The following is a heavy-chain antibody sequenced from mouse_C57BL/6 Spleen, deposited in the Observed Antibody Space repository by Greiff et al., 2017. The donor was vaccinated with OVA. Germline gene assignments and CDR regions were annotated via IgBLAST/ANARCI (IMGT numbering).Heavy chain of an antibody. CDR3: AKYDGDY. Sequence: DVHLVESGGGLVKPGGSLKLSCAASGFTFSDYGMHWVRQAPEKGLEWVAYISSGSSTIYYADTVKGRFTISRDNAKNTLFLQMTSLRSEDTAMYYCAKYDGDYWGQGTTLTVSS. V-gene: IGHV5-17*01. CDR2: ISSGSSTI. J-gene: IGHJ2*01. CDR1: GFTFSDYG. D-gene: IGHD2-3*01.